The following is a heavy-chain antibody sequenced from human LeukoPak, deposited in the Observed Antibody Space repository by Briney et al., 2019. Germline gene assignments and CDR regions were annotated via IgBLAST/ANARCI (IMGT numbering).Heavy chain of an antibody. V-gene: IGHV4-4*07. Sequence: SETLSLTCTVSGGSISSYYWSWIRQPAGKGLEWIGRIYTSGSTNYNPSLKSRVTMSVDTSKNQFSLKLSSVTAADTAVYYCARHPHSSGWYGIWFDPWGQGTLVTVSS. D-gene: IGHD6-19*01. J-gene: IGHJ5*02. CDR2: IYTSGST. CDR1: GGSISSYY. CDR3: ARHPHSSGWYGIWFDP.